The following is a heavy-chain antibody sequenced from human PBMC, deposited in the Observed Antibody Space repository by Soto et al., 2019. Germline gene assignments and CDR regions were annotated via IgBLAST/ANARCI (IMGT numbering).Heavy chain of an antibody. D-gene: IGHD6-19*01. V-gene: IGHV1-69*06. J-gene: IGHJ6*02. CDR3: ARTTYSSGWLISEVGYYYYGMDV. CDR2: IIPIFGTA. CDR1: GGTFSSYA. Sequence: SVKVSCKASGGTFSSYAISWVRQAPGQGLEWMGGIIPIFGTANYAQKFQGRVTITADKSTSTAYMELSSLRSEDTAVYYCARTTYSSGWLISEVGYYYYGMDVWGQGTTVTVSS.